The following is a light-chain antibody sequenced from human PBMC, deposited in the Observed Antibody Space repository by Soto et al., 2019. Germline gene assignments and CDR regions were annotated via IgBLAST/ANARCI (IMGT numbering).Light chain of an antibody. V-gene: IGLV1-51*01. CDR2: DNY. Sequence: QSVLTQPPSVSAAPGQKVTISCFGSSSNIGNNYVSWYQQLPGTAPKLLIYDNYKRPSGIPDRFSGSKSGTSATLGITGLRSDDEADYFCATWDDSLNGFYVFGTGTKFTVL. CDR3: ATWDDSLNGFYV. J-gene: IGLJ1*01. CDR1: SSNIGNNY.